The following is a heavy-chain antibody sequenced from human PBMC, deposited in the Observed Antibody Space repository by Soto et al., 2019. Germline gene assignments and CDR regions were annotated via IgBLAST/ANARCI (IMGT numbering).Heavy chain of an antibody. J-gene: IGHJ4*02. D-gene: IGHD2-21*02. CDR2: IWYDGSNK. V-gene: IGHV3-33*01. Sequence: GGSLRLSYAASGFTFSSYGMHWVRQATGKGLEWVAVIWYDGSNKYYADSVKGRFTISRDNSKNTLYLQMNSLRAEDTAVYYCARDLAYCGGDCYPGAFDYWGQGT. CDR1: GFTFSSYG. CDR3: ARDLAYCGGDCYPGAFDY.